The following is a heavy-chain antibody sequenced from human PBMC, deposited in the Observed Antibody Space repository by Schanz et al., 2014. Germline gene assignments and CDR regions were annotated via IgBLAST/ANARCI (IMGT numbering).Heavy chain of an antibody. CDR3: TRGLGTMIVAVFDH. V-gene: IGHV3-49*03. CDR1: GFTVTSYY. D-gene: IGHD3-22*01. CDR2: IRSKTYGGTT. J-gene: IGHJ4*02. Sequence: EMQLVESGGGLIQPGGSLRLSCAASGFTVTSYYMSWFRQAPGKGLERVGLIRSKTYGGTTEYAASVIGRFTISRDDSRGIAYLQMDSLKTEDTAKYFCTRGLGTMIVAVFDHWAQGTQVIVSS.